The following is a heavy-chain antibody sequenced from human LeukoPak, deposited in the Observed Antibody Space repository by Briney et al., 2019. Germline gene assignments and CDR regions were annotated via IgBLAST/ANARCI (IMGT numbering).Heavy chain of an antibody. Sequence: PGGSLRLSCAASGFTFSSYAMSWVRQAPGKGLEWVSAISGSGGSTYYADSVKGRFTISRDNSKNTLYLQMNSLRAEGTAVYYCAKDLGDIVVVPAVTLDYWGQGTLVTVSS. D-gene: IGHD2-2*01. CDR2: ISGSGGST. V-gene: IGHV3-23*01. CDR3: AKDLGDIVVVPAVTLDY. J-gene: IGHJ4*02. CDR1: GFTFSSYA.